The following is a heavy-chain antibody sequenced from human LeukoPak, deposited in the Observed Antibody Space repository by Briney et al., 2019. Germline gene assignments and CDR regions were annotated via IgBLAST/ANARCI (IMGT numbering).Heavy chain of an antibody. D-gene: IGHD6-19*01. CDR2: MNPNRGNT. V-gene: IGHV1-8*01. CDR1: GYTFTSYD. Sequence: GSVKDSCKASGYTFTSYDINGVRQATGQGVEWMGRMNPNRGNTGYAQKFQGRVTMTRNASIRTAYMELSSLRSEDTAVYYCARGGAYSSGWTDYWGQGPRVIVSA. J-gene: IGHJ4*02. CDR3: ARGGAYSSGWTDY.